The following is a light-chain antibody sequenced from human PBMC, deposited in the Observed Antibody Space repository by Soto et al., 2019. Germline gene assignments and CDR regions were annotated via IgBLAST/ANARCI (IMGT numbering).Light chain of an antibody. CDR3: AAWDDILNGRGYV. J-gene: IGLJ1*01. Sequence: QSVLTQPPSASGTPGQRVTISCSGSSSNIGSNTVNWYQQLPGTAPKLLIYSNNQRPSGVPDRFSGSKSGTSASLAISGLQSEDEADYYCAAWDDILNGRGYVFGTGTKLTVL. V-gene: IGLV1-44*01. CDR1: SSNIGSNT. CDR2: SNN.